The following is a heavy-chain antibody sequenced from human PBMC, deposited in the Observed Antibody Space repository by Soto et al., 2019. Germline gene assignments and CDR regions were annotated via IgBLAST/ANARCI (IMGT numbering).Heavy chain of an antibody. CDR1: GGSISSSNW. J-gene: IGHJ6*02. CDR2: IYHSGST. CDR3: ARTFGVVGGYYYYGMDV. Sequence: QVQLQESGPGLVKPSGTLSLTCAVSGGSISSSNWWSWVRQPPGNGLEWIGEIYHSGSTNYNPSLKSRVTISVDKSKNQFSLKLSSVTAADTAVYYCARTFGVVGGYYYYGMDVWGQGTTVTVSS. V-gene: IGHV4-4*02. D-gene: IGHD3-3*01.